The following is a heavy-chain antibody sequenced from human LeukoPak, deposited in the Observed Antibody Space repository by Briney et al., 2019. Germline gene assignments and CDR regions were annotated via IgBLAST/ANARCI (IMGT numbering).Heavy chain of an antibody. J-gene: IGHJ6*02. CDR1: GGTFSSYA. V-gene: IGHV1-69*04. Sequence: ASVKVSCKASGGTFSSYAISWVRQAPGQGLEWMGRIIPILGIANYAQKFQGRVTITADKSTSTAYMELSSLRSEDTAVYYCARVSGPVVASGSYYTGYYYYGMDVWGQGTTVTVSS. D-gene: IGHD3-10*01. CDR2: IIPILGIA. CDR3: ARVSGPVVASGSYYTGYYYYGMDV.